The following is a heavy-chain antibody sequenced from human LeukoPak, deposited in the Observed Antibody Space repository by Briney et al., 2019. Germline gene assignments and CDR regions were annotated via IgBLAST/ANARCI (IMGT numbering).Heavy chain of an antibody. D-gene: IGHD3-10*01. CDR2: IYSGGST. J-gene: IGHJ4*02. CDR3: TKEWFGQFALDY. Sequence: PGGSLRLSCAASGFSVSSNHISWVRQAPGKGLEWVSVIYSGGSTFYADSVKGRFTISRDNSENTLSLQLNSLRVEDTAVYYCTKEWFGQFALDYWGQGTLVTVSS. CDR1: GFSVSSNH. V-gene: IGHV3-53*01.